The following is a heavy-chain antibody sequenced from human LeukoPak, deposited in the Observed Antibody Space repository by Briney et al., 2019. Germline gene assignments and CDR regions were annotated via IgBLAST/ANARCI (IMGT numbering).Heavy chain of an antibody. J-gene: IGHJ4*02. Sequence: GGSLRLSCAASGFTFSSYAMSWVRQAPGKGLEWVSSISGSDTSTYYADSVKGRFTISRDNAKNTLYLQMNSLRAEDTAVYYCARDFAGDRDYWGQGTLVTVSS. CDR2: ISGSDTST. CDR3: ARDFAGDRDY. D-gene: IGHD4-17*01. V-gene: IGHV3-23*01. CDR1: GFTFSSYA.